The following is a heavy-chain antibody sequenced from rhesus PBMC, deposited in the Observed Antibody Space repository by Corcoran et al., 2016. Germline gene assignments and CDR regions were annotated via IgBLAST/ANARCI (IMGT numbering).Heavy chain of an antibody. J-gene: IGHJ4*01. Sequence: QVKLQESGPGLVKPLETLSLTCAVSGGSISSSYYYWSWIRQAPGKGLEGSGDLSLSGSTSYNPSLKRRVNMSRDTSKNQFSLKLSSGTAADTAVYYGARAGSGWYAYFDYWGQGVLVTVSS. CDR3: ARAGSGWYAYFDY. D-gene: IGHD6-31*01. V-gene: IGHV4-122*02. CDR1: GGSISSSYYY. CDR2: LSLSGST.